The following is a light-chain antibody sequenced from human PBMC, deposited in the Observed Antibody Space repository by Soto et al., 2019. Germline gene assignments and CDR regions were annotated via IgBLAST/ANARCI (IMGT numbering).Light chain of an antibody. CDR1: QSVSSNS. V-gene: IGKV3-20*01. Sequence: DIVLTQSPGTLSLSPGERATLSCRSSQSVSSNSLAWYQQKPDQAPRLVIYDVSGRATGIPDRFSGSGSGTDFTLTISRLEPEDSAVYYCQQYCISPTFGQGTKVEIK. CDR3: QQYCISPT. CDR2: DVS. J-gene: IGKJ1*01.